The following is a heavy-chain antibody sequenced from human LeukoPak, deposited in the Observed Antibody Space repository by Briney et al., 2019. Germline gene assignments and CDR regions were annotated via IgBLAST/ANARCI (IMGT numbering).Heavy chain of an antibody. J-gene: IGHJ1*01. CDR1: WFSLSTSGVG. Sequence: SGPTLVNPTQTLTLTCTFSWFSLSTSGVGVGWIRQPPGKALEWLALIYWNDDKRYSPSRKSRLTITKDTSKNQVVLTMTNMDPVDTATYYCAHTEDYGDYLQYFQHWGQGTLVTVSS. D-gene: IGHD4-17*01. V-gene: IGHV2-5*01. CDR3: AHTEDYGDYLQYFQH. CDR2: IYWNDDK.